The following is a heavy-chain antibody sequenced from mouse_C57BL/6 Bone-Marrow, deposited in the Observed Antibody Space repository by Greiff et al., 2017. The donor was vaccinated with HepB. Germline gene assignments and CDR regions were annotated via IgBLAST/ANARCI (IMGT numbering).Heavy chain of an antibody. V-gene: IGHV1-63*01. D-gene: IGHD1-1*01. J-gene: IGHJ2*01. CDR2: IYPGGGYT. CDR1: GYTFTNYW. Sequence: QVQLKQSGAELVRPGTSVKMSCKASGYTFTNYWIGWAKQRPGHGLEWIGDIYPGGGYTNYNEKFKGKATLTADKSSSTAYMQFSSLTSEDSAIYYCARAATVVAPYFDYWGQGTTLTVSS. CDR3: ARAATVVAPYFDY.